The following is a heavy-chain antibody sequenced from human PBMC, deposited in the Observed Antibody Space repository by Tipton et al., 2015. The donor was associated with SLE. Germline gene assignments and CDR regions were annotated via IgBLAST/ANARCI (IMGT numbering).Heavy chain of an antibody. V-gene: IGHV4-59*01. D-gene: IGHD3-10*01. Sequence: LTCTVSGGPTSSYYWSWIRQPPGKGLEWLGYIYYNGRTNYNPSLKSRVSISIDTSKNQFSLKVTSVTAADTAVYYCARDTYYAFDYWGQGRLVTVSS. J-gene: IGHJ4*02. CDR3: ARDTYYAFDY. CDR2: IYYNGRT. CDR1: GGPTSSYY.